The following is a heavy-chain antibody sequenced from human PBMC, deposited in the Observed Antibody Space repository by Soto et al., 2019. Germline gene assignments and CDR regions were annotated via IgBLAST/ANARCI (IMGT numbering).Heavy chain of an antibody. V-gene: IGHV3-13*05. Sequence: GGSLRLSCAASGFTFSSYDMHWVRQATGKGLEWVSAIGTAGDPYYPGSVKGRFTISRDNSKNTLYLQMNSLRAEDTAVYYCARDRGCSSTSCYLPYYGMDVWGQGTTVTVSS. J-gene: IGHJ6*02. CDR2: IGTAGDP. CDR1: GFTFSSYD. CDR3: ARDRGCSSTSCYLPYYGMDV. D-gene: IGHD2-2*01.